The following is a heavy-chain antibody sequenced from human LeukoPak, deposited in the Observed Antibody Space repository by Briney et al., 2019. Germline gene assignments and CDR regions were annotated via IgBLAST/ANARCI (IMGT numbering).Heavy chain of an antibody. CDR1: GYSISSDYC. V-gene: IGHV4-38-2*02. CDR3: ARDVPGGSTSFDY. J-gene: IGHJ4*02. CDR2: IYTSGST. D-gene: IGHD2-2*01. Sequence: SETLSLTCAVSGYSISSDYCWGWIRQPPGKGLEWIGRIYTSGSTNYNPSLKSRVTISVDTSKNQFSLKLSSLTAADTAVYYCARDVPGGSTSFDYWGQGTLVTVSS.